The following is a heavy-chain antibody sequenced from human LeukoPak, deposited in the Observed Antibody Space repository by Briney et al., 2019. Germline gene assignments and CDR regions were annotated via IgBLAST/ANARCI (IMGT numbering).Heavy chain of an antibody. V-gene: IGHV1-46*01. J-gene: IGHJ3*02. Sequence: GASVKVSCKASGYIFTSYYMHWVRQAPGQGLEWMGIINPSGGDTTYAQKFQGRLSMTRDMFTSTAYMELSRLRSDDTAVYYCARELNVGDAFDIWGQGTMVTVSS. CDR3: ARELNVGDAFDI. D-gene: IGHD1-1*01. CDR2: INPSGGDT. CDR1: GYIFTSYY.